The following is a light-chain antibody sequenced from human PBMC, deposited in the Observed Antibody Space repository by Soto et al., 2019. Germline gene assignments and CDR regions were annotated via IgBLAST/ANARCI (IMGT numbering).Light chain of an antibody. CDR3: QQYHIYSGT. CDR2: KAS. V-gene: IGKV1-5*03. J-gene: IGKJ1*01. CDR1: QTIDSW. Sequence: DIQMTHSPSTLSASVGDRVTITCRASQTIDSWLAWYQQRPGKPPNLLICKASTLASGVPSRFSGSGSGTEFTLTINSPQPDDFATYYCQQYHIYSGTFGQGTKVDIK.